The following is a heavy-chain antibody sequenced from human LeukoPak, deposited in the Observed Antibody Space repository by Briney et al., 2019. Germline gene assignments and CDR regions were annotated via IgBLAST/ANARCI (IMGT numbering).Heavy chain of an antibody. CDR3: ARDRSTANGHCTGDNCHAELG. J-gene: IGHJ4*02. CDR1: GFTFSSYG. CDR2: IWYDGSTK. Sequence: GGSLRLSCAASGFTFSSYGMHWVRQAPGKGPEWVAIIWYDGSTKYYADSVKGRFTVSRDNSKNTLYLQMNSLRAEDTAVYYCARDRSTANGHCTGDNCHAELGRGQGTLVTVSS. D-gene: IGHD2-8*02. V-gene: IGHV3-33*01.